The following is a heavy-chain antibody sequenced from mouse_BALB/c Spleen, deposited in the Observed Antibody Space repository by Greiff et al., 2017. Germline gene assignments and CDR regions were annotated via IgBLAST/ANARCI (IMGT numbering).Heavy chain of an antibody. V-gene: IGHV5-17*02. Sequence: EVMLVESGGGLVQPGGSRKLSCAASGFTFSSFGMHWVRQAPEKGLEWVAYISSGSSTIYYADTVKGRFTISRDNPKNTLFLQMTSLRSEDTAMYYCARSARPPMDYWGQGTSVTVSS. CDR1: GFTFSSFG. CDR2: ISSGSSTI. CDR3: ARSARPPMDY. D-gene: IGHD1-2*01. J-gene: IGHJ4*01.